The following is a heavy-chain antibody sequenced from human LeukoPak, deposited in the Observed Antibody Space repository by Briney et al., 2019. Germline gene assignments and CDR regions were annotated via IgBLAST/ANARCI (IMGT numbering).Heavy chain of an antibody. J-gene: IGHJ5*02. CDR2: IIPIFGTA. CDR1: GGTFSSYA. CDR3: ARDGGSSWYTNWFDP. V-gene: IGHV1-69*13. D-gene: IGHD6-13*01. Sequence: SVKVSCKASGGTFSSYAISWVRQAPGQGLEWMGGIIPIFGTANYAQKFQGGVTITADESTSTAYMELSSLRSEDTAVYYCARDGGSSWYTNWFDPWGQGTLVTVSS.